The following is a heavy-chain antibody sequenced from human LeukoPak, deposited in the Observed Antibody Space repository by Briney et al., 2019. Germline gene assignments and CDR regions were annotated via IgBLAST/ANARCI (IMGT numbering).Heavy chain of an antibody. V-gene: IGHV1-2*02. Sequence: SVKVSCKASGYTFTDYYMHWVRQAPGQGLEWMGWINPNSGGTNYAQKFQGRVTMTRDTSISTAYMELSRLRSDDTAVYYCARASYYYDSSGYPGYYFDYWGQGTLVTVSS. CDR3: ARASYYYDSSGYPGYYFDY. CDR2: INPNSGGT. D-gene: IGHD3-22*01. CDR1: GYTFTDYY. J-gene: IGHJ4*02.